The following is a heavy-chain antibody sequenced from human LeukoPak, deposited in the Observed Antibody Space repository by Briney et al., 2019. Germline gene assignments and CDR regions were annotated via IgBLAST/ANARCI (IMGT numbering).Heavy chain of an antibody. J-gene: IGHJ4*02. Sequence: GGSLRLSCAASGFTFSSYAMSWVRQAPGKGLEWVALISNDGSEKYYADSVKGRFTVSRDNSKNMVYLQMNSLRAEDTAVFYCAKDLTSALDYWGQGTLVTVSS. CDR2: ISNDGSEK. CDR3: AKDLTSALDY. V-gene: IGHV3-30*18. D-gene: IGHD4/OR15-4a*01. CDR1: GFTFSSYA.